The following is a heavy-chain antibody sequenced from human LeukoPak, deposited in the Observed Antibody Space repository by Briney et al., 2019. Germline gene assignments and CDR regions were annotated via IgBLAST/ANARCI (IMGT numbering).Heavy chain of an antibody. Sequence: PGGSLRLSCAASGFTFSSYSMNWVRQAPGKGLEWVSSISSSSSYIYYADSVKGRFTISRDNAKNSLYSQMNSLRAEDTAVYYCETLHLDAFDIWGQGTMVTVSS. CDR3: ETLHLDAFDI. CDR1: GFTFSSYS. J-gene: IGHJ3*02. CDR2: ISSSSSYI. V-gene: IGHV3-21*01.